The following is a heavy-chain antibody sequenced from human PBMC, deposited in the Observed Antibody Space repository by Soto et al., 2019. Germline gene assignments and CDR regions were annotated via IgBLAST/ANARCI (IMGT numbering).Heavy chain of an antibody. CDR1: GFSLSDYW. Sequence: PGGSLRLSCAASGFSLSDYWMHWVRQVPGKGLLWVSRISVDGRDTTYADSVKGRFTISRDNSKNTLYLQMNSLRAEDTAVYYCARSLDYGDYIFDYWGQGTLVTVSS. CDR2: ISVDGRDT. J-gene: IGHJ4*02. D-gene: IGHD4-17*01. V-gene: IGHV3-74*03. CDR3: ARSLDYGDYIFDY.